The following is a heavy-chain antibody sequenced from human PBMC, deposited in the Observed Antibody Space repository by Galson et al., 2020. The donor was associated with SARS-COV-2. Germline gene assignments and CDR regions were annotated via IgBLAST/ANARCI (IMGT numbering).Heavy chain of an antibody. CDR3: ARDEGIRGYNYGRLYYGMDV. J-gene: IGHJ6*02. D-gene: IGHD5-18*01. V-gene: IGHV3-21*01. Sequence: NSGGSLRLSCAASGFPFSTYSMNWVRLAPGKGLEWVSSISTSSSYTYYVDSVKGRFSLSRDNPRNPLYLQMNSLRAEDTAVYYCARDEGIRGYNYGRLYYGMDVWGQGTTVTVSS. CDR1: GFPFSTYS. CDR2: ISTSSSYT.